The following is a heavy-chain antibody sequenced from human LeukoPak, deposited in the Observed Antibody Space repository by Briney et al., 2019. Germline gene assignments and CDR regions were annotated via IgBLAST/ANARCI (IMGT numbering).Heavy chain of an antibody. Sequence: GGSLRLSCAASGFTFSGHAMSWVRQAPGKGLEWVSGISGSGGSTYYADSVKGRFTISRDNSKNTLYLQMNSLRAEDTAVYYCAKDGGYRPLGDFDYWGQGTLVTVSS. CDR2: ISGSGGST. V-gene: IGHV3-23*01. CDR1: GFTFSGHA. D-gene: IGHD5-24*01. J-gene: IGHJ4*02. CDR3: AKDGGYRPLGDFDY.